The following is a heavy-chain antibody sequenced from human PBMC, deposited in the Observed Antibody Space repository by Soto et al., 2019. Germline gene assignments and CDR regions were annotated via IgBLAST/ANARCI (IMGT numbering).Heavy chain of an antibody. Sequence: SETLSLTCTVSGGSIRSFYWSWIRQPAGKGLEWIGRMDASGTTNYNPSLKRRVTISVDMSENQFSLKLNSVTAADTAVYYCARDRIYCSGGSCHYYCGMDVWGQGTTFNV. J-gene: IGHJ6*02. D-gene: IGHD2-15*01. V-gene: IGHV4-4*07. CDR3: ARDRIYCSGGSCHYYCGMDV. CDR2: MDASGTT. CDR1: GGSIRSFY.